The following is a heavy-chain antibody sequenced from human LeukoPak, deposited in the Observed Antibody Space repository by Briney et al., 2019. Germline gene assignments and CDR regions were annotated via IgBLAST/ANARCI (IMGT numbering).Heavy chain of an antibody. V-gene: IGHV5-51*01. CDR2: IYPGDSDT. J-gene: IGHJ3*02. CDR1: GYSFASYW. CDR3: ARNTYYYDSSGYRMGAFDI. Sequence: GESLKISCEGSGYSFASYWIGWVRQMPGKGLEWMGIIYPGDSDTRYSPSFQGQVTISADKSISTAYLQWSSLKASDTAMYYCARNTYYYDSSGYRMGAFDIWGQGTMVTVSS. D-gene: IGHD3-22*01.